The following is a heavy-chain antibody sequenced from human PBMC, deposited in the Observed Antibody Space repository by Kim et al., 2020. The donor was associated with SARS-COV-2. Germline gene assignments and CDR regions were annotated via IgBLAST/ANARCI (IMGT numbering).Heavy chain of an antibody. Sequence: GGSLRLSCTASGFTFGDYAMSWVRQAPGKGLEWVGFIRSKAYGGTTEYAASVKGRFTISRDDSKSIAYLQMNSLKTEDTAVYYCTRVDIVVVVDGFDIWGQGTMVTVSS. CDR1: GFTFGDYA. V-gene: IGHV3-49*04. CDR2: IRSKAYGGTT. D-gene: IGHD2-15*01. J-gene: IGHJ3*02. CDR3: TRVDIVVVVDGFDI.